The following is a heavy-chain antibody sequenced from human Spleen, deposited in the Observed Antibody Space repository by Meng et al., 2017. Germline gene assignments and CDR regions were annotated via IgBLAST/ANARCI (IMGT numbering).Heavy chain of an antibody. CDR1: GGSFSGYY. V-gene: IGHV4-34*01. J-gene: IGHJ4*02. Sequence: QVQLQQWGAGLLKRSETLSLTCAVYGGSFSGYYWSWIRQPPGKGLEWIGEINHSGSTNYNPSLKSRVTISVDTSKNQFSLKLSSVTAADTAVYYCARDPPFDSWGQGTLVTVSS. CDR3: ARDPPFDS. CDR2: INHSGST.